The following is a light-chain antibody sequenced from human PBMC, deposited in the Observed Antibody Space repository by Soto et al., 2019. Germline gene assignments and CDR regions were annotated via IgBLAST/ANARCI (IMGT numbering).Light chain of an antibody. V-gene: IGKV1-39*01. Sequence: DIQMTQSPSSLSAFVGDRVTITCRASQSISNSLNWYQQKPGKAPRLLISTISSLQSGVPSRFTGGGSGTDFTLTISSLQPEDFATYYCQQTHSTPLTFGGGTKVEV. J-gene: IGKJ4*01. CDR2: TIS. CDR3: QQTHSTPLT. CDR1: QSISNS.